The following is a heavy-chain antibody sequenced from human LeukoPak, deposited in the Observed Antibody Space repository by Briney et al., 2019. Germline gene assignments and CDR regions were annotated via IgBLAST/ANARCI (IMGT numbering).Heavy chain of an antibody. Sequence: SVKVSCKASGGTFSSYAISWVRQAPGQGLEWMGRIIPIFGTANYAQKFQGRVTITTDESTSSAYMELSSLRSEDTAVYYCARDSGVVTAIPNYYYYYYMDVWGKGTTVTVSS. CDR2: IIPIFGTA. V-gene: IGHV1-69*05. D-gene: IGHD2-21*02. CDR1: GGTFSSYA. J-gene: IGHJ6*03. CDR3: ARDSGVVTAIPNYYYYYYMDV.